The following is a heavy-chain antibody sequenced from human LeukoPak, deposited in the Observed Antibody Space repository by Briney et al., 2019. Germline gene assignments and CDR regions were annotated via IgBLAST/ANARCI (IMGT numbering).Heavy chain of an antibody. D-gene: IGHD3-9*01. CDR2: ISDDGHYI. CDR3: ARDNAASPVDPSYFFDS. Sequence: PGGSLRLSCAASGFTFSNAWMSWVRQAPGKGLEWVSSISDDGHYISYADSVKGRFTISRDNAKNSLYLQMNSLRAEDTAVYYCARDNAASPVDPSYFFDSWGQGTLVTVSS. V-gene: IGHV3-21*06. J-gene: IGHJ4*02. CDR1: GFTFSNAW.